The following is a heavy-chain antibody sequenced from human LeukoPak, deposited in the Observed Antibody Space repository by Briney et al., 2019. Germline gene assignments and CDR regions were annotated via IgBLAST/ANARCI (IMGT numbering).Heavy chain of an antibody. J-gene: IGHJ4*02. CDR3: AKVPQEMVITPGLDY. V-gene: IGHV3-23*01. D-gene: IGHD3-22*01. CDR2: ISGSGGST. Sequence: GGSLRLSCAASGFTFSSYDISWVRQAPGKGLEWVSAISGSGGSTYYADSVKGRFTNSRDNSKNTLYLQMNSLRAEDTAVYYCAKVPQEMVITPGLDYCGEGTLVTVSS. CDR1: GFTFSSYD.